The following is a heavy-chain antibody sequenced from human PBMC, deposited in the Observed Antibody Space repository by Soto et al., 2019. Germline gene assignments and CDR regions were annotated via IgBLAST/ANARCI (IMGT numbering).Heavy chain of an antibody. D-gene: IGHD2-2*01. CDR3: ARACSSTSCYDVFDY. CDR2: IYASGST. J-gene: IGHJ4*02. Sequence: ETLSLTCTVSGGSISSSYWSWIRQPAGKGLEWIGRIYASGSTNYNPSLKSRVTMSVDTSKNQFSLKLRSVTAADTAVYYCARACSSTSCYDVFDYWGQGTLVTVSS. V-gene: IGHV4-4*07. CDR1: GGSISSSY.